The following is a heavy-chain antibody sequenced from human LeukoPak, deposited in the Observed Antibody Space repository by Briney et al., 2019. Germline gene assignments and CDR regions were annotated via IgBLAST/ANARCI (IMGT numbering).Heavy chain of an antibody. V-gene: IGHV4-4*02. D-gene: IGHD6-13*01. CDR2: VNLQGST. Sequence: PSGTLSLTCGVSGGSITNTNYWTWVRQPPGKGLEWIGEVNLQGSTNYNPSLMGRVAISVDTSENHISLQLTSVTAADTAVYYCARTDRTIAAAGRGVQFDYWGQGTLVTVSS. CDR1: GGSITNTNY. J-gene: IGHJ4*02. CDR3: ARTDRTIAAAGRGVQFDY.